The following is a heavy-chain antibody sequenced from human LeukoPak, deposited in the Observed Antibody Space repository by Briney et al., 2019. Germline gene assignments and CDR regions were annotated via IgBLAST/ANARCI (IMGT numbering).Heavy chain of an antibody. Sequence: SETLSLTCTVSGGSISSGGYYWSWIRQHPGKGLEWIGFFYYSGSTYYNPSLKSRVTISVDTSKNQFSLKLSSVTAADAAVYYCATGQSPDTFDYWGQGTLVTVSS. CDR3: ATGQSPDTFDY. V-gene: IGHV4-31*03. CDR1: GGSISSGGYY. J-gene: IGHJ4*02. CDR2: FYYSGST. D-gene: IGHD7-27*01.